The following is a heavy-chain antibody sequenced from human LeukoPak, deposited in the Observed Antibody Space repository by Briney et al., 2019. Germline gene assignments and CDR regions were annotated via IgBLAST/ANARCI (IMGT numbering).Heavy chain of an antibody. D-gene: IGHD1-26*01. V-gene: IGHV4-59*01. CDR3: ARSFGWVGSYDY. Sequence: PSETLSLTCTVSGGSISSYYWSWIRQPPGKGLEWIGYIYYSGSTNYNPSLKSRVTISVDTSKNQFSLKLSSVTAADTAVYYCARSFGWVGSYDYWGQGTLVTVSS. CDR2: IYYSGST. CDR1: GGSISSYY. J-gene: IGHJ4*02.